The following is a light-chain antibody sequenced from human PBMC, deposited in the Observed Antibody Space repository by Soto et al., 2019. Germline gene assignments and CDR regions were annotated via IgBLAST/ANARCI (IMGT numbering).Light chain of an antibody. CDR1: QSISSA. V-gene: IGKV1-5*03. Sequence: DIQMAQSPSTLSASVGDRVSITCRASQSISSAMAWYQQEPWKAPRLLIYETSTLKRGVPSRFSGSASGTEFTLTISSLQPDDFETYYCQLYNGLGSWTFGQGPKVEIK. CDR3: QLYNGLGSWT. CDR2: ETS. J-gene: IGKJ1*01.